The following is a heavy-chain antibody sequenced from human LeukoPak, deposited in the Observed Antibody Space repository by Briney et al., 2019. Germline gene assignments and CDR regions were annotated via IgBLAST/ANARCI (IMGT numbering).Heavy chain of an antibody. J-gene: IGHJ4*02. D-gene: IGHD6-13*01. CDR1: GFTFSSYA. CDR3: ARALGYSYSWGPFFDY. V-gene: IGHV3-23*01. Sequence: GGSLRLSCAASGFTFSSYAMSWVRQAPGKGLEWVSAISASGGNTYYADSVKGRFTLSRDNSKNTLYLQMDSLRAEDTAVYYCARALGYSYSWGPFFDYWGQGALVTVSS. CDR2: ISASGGNT.